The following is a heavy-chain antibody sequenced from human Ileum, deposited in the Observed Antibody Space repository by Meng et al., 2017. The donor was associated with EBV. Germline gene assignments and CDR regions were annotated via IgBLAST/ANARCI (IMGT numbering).Heavy chain of an antibody. CDR2: INHSGST. Sequence: QVQLQQGGAERLKPSETLSLTCAVYGGFFSGYYWSWIRQSPGKGLEWIGEINHSGSTNYNPSLKSRVTISVDTSKNQFSLKLTSVTAADTAVYYCAREARSSGYHPGIGPWGQGTLVTVSS. V-gene: IGHV4-34*02. CDR1: GGFFSGYY. J-gene: IGHJ5*02. CDR3: AREARSSGYHPGIGP. D-gene: IGHD3-22*01.